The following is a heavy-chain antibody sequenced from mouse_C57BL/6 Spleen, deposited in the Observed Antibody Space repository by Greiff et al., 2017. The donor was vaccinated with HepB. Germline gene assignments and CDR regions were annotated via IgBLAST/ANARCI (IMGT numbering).Heavy chain of an antibody. J-gene: IGHJ3*01. CDR3: ARYDERFAY. V-gene: IGHV1-52*01. CDR1: GYTFTSYW. Sequence: QVQLQQPGAELVRPGSSVKLSCKASGYTFTSYWMHWVKQRPIQGLEWIGNIDPSDSETHSNQKFKDKATLTVDKSASTAYMQLSSLTSEDSAVYYCARYDERFAYWGQGTLVTVSA. D-gene: IGHD2-12*01. CDR2: IDPSDSET.